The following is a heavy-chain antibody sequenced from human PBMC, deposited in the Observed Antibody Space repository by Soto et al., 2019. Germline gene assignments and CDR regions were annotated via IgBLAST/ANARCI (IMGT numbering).Heavy chain of an antibody. J-gene: IGHJ4*02. CDR2: ISSSSSYI. CDR3: ARDRRDGGVAACFDY. V-gene: IGHV3-21*01. CDR1: GFTFSSYS. D-gene: IGHD2-8*02. Sequence: EVQLVESGGGLVKPGGSLRLSCAASGFTFSSYSMNWVRQAPGKGLEWVSSISSSSSYIYYADSVKGRFTISRDNAKNSLYLQMNSLRAEDTAVYYCARDRRDGGVAACFDYWGQGTLVTVSS.